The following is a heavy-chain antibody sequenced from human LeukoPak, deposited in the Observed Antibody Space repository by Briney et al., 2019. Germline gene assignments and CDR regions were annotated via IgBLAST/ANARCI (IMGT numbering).Heavy chain of an antibody. CDR3: AKDLRWYCSSTSCYPGY. CDR1: GFTFSDYI. Sequence: GGSLRLSCAASGFTFSDYIMNWVRQAPGKGLEWVSLISSSSGYRYYADSVKGRFTISRDNAKNSLYLQMNSLRPEDTAVYYCAKDLRWYCSSTSCYPGYWGQGTLVTVSS. D-gene: IGHD2-2*01. J-gene: IGHJ4*02. V-gene: IGHV3-21*01. CDR2: ISSSSGYR.